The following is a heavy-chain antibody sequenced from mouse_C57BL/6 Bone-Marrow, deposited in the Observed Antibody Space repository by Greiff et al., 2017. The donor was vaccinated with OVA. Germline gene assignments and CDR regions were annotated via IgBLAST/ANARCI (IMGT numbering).Heavy chain of an antibody. CDR1: GYAFTNYL. V-gene: IGHV1-54*01. CDR3: ARGGDYDWYFDV. D-gene: IGHD2-4*01. J-gene: IGHJ1*03. CDR2: INPGSGGT. Sequence: VQLQQSGAELVRPGTSVKVSCKASGYAFTNYLIEWVKQRPGQGLEWIGVINPGSGGTNYNEKFKGKATLTADKSSSTAYMQLSSLTSEDSAVYFCARGGDYDWYFDVWGTGTTVTVSS.